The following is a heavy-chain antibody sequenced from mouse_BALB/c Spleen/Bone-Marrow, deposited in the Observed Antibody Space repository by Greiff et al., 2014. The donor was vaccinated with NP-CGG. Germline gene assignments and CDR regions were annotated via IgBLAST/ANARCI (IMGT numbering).Heavy chain of an antibody. CDR2: INPDNGDT. J-gene: IGHJ2*01. D-gene: IGHD2-13*01. Sequence: VQLQQSGPDLVKPGASVKMSCKASGYSFTGYFMNWVMQSHGKSLEWIGRINPDNGDTFYNQKFKGKATLTVDRSSNTAHMDLRSLASEDSAVYYYARSDFYFDYWGQGTTLTVSS. V-gene: IGHV1-20*02. CDR1: GYSFTGYF. CDR3: ARSDFYFDY.